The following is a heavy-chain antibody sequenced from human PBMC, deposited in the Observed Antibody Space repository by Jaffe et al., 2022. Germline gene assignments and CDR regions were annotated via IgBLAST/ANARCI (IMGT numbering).Heavy chain of an antibody. V-gene: IGHV4-61*02. D-gene: IGHD5-18*01. Sequence: QVQLQESGPGLVKPSQTLSLTCTVSGGSISSGSYYWSWIRQPAGKGLEWIGRIYTSGSTNYNPSLKSRVTISVDTSKNQFSLKLSSVTAADTAVYYCARGVTQLWFIDEYYFDYWGQGTLVTVSS. CDR2: IYTSGST. CDR1: GGSISSGSYY. J-gene: IGHJ4*02. CDR3: ARGVTQLWFIDEYYFDY.